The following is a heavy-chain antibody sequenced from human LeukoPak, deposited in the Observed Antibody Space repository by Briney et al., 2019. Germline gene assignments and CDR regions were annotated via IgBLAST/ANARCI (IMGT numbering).Heavy chain of an antibody. CDR3: AKDYCRDGNCPFPFLDS. J-gene: IGHJ4*02. D-gene: IGHD2-15*01. V-gene: IGHV3-23*01. CDR1: GFTLTNHG. Sequence: GGSLRLSCAASGFTLTNHGVSWVRQAPGKGLGWVSIITGTGGKYYGDSVKGRFVLSRDNSKNTVYMQMSSLRAEDTATYYCAKDYCRDGNCPFPFLDSWGQGTQVTVSS. CDR2: ITGTGGK.